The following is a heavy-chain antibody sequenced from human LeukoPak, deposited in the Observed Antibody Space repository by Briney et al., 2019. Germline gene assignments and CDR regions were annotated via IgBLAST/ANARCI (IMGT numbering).Heavy chain of an antibody. J-gene: IGHJ4*02. CDR1: GFTFSSYS. D-gene: IGHD2-2*01. Sequence: GGSLRLSCAASGFTFSSYSMNWVRQAPGKGLEWVSSISSSSSYIYYADSVKGRFTISRDNAKNSLYLQMNSLRAEDTAVYYCARDQDLVVVPAADYFDYWGQGTLVTVSS. CDR2: ISSSSSYI. V-gene: IGHV3-21*01. CDR3: ARDQDLVVVPAADYFDY.